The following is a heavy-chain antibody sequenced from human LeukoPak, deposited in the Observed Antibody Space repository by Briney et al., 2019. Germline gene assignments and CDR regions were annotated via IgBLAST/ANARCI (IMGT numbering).Heavy chain of an antibody. CDR3: ARRPVLTGPKGAFDI. J-gene: IGHJ3*02. V-gene: IGHV5-51*01. Sequence: GESLKISCEGSGYRFTGYWIAWVRQVPGRGLEWMGIVYPADSDTRYSPSFRGLVTISADKSINTAYLQWSSLKASDTAIYYRARRPVLTGPKGAFDIWGQGTMVTVSS. CDR2: VYPADSDT. CDR1: GYRFTGYW.